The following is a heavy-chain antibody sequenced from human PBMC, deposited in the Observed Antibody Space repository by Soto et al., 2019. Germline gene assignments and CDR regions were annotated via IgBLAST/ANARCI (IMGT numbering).Heavy chain of an antibody. V-gene: IGHV4-31*03. J-gene: IGHJ3*02. CDR1: GGSISSGGYY. CDR3: AREGMDFWSGYPLGAFDI. Sequence: PSETLSLTCTVSGGSISSGGYYWSWIRQHPGKGPEWIGYIYYSGSTYYNPSLKSRVTISVDTSKNQFSLKLSSVTAADTAVYYCAREGMDFWSGYPLGAFDIWGQGTRVTVSS. CDR2: IYYSGST. D-gene: IGHD3-3*01.